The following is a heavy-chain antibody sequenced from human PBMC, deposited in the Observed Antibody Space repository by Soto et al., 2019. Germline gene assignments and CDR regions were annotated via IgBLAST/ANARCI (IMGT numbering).Heavy chain of an antibody. CDR1: GFTFDDYA. CDR2: ISWNSGSI. CDR3: AKGGQLLSEGGGY. V-gene: IGHV3-9*01. J-gene: IGHJ4*02. D-gene: IGHD2-2*01. Sequence: DVQLVESGGGLVQPGRSLRLSCAASGFTFDDYAMHWVRQAPGKGLEWVSGISWNSGSIGYADSVKGRFTISRDNAKNSLDLQMNSLRAEDTALYYCAKGGQLLSEGGGYWGQGTLVTVSS.